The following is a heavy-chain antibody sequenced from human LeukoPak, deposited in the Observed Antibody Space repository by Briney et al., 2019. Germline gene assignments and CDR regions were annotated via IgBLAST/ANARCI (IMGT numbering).Heavy chain of an antibody. V-gene: IGHV4-61*02. CDR3: AREENYYDSSGYRRDYYYYMDV. J-gene: IGHJ6*03. CDR2: IYTSGST. Sequence: PSETLSLTCTVSGGSISSGSYYWSWIRQPAGKGLEWIGRIYTSGSTHYNPSLKSRVTISVDTSKNQFSLKLSSVTAADTAVYYCAREENYYDSSGYRRDYYYYMDVWGKGTTVTVSS. D-gene: IGHD3-22*01. CDR1: GGSISSGSYY.